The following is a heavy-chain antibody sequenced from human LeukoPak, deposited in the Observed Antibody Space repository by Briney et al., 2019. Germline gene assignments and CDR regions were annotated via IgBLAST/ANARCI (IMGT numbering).Heavy chain of an antibody. CDR1: GFTFSSYV. Sequence: GGSLRLSCAASGFTFSSYVMSWVRQAPGKGLEWVSAISGSGGSTYYADSVKGRFTISRDNSKNTLYLQMNSLRAEDTAVYYCATGLLWFGELFGPFDYWGQGTLVTVSS. CDR3: ATGLLWFGELFGPFDY. J-gene: IGHJ4*02. CDR2: ISGSGGST. D-gene: IGHD3-10*01. V-gene: IGHV3-23*01.